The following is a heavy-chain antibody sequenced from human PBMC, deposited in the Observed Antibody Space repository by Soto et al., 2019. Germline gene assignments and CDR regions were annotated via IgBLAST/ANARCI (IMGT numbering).Heavy chain of an antibody. J-gene: IGHJ4*02. CDR2: ISINGGST. V-gene: IGHV3-64*01. D-gene: IGHD1-26*01. CDR3: AREGGSYYLDY. CDR1: GFTFSSYA. Sequence: EVQLVESGGGLVQPGGSLRLSCAASGFTFSSYAMHWVRQAPGKGLEYVSTISINGGSTYYANSVKGRFTIYRDNSKNTLYLQMGSLRAEDMAVYYCAREGGSYYLDYWGQGTLVTVSS.